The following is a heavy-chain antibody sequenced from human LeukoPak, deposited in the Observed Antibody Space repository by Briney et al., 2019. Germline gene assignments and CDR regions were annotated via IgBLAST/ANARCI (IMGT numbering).Heavy chain of an antibody. CDR3: AKAMYQWLPDY. CDR1: GFTFSSYA. Sequence: GGSLRLSCAASGFTFSSYAMNWVPQAPGKGLERVSGISGSGGSTYHTDSVKGRFTISRDISKNTVYLQMNTLRAEDTAVYYCAKAMYQWLPDYWGQGTLVTVSS. V-gene: IGHV3-23*01. D-gene: IGHD6-19*01. CDR2: ISGSGGST. J-gene: IGHJ4*02.